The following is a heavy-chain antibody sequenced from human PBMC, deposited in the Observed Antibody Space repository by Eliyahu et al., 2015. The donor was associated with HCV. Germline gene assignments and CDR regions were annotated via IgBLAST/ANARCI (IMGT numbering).Heavy chain of an antibody. V-gene: IGHV1-2*06. CDR2: INPQNGET. J-gene: IGHJ4*02. Sequence: QVQLVQSGAEVTKPGASVRXSPARLLDTPSPTSXYXGFDKAPGQALELMGRINPQNGETVYALKFRGRVTMSRDTSISTAYMDVTSLQSDDTAVFYCAKDARRGFHGPDAYFDFWGQGTLVAVSS. D-gene: IGHD5-12*01. CDR1: DTPSPTS. CDR3: AKDARRGFHGPDAYFDF.